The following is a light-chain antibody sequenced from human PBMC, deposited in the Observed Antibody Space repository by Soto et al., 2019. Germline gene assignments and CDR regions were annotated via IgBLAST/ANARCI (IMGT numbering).Light chain of an antibody. CDR2: DAS. Sequence: VLTQSPARLSLSPGERATLSCRAGQSVSDYLAWYQQKPGQPPRLLFFDASNRATGVPDRFSAGGSGTDFTLLISSLEPEDFAVYYCQQSVNWPPTFGGGTKVEI. CDR3: QQSVNWPPT. V-gene: IGKV3-11*01. J-gene: IGKJ4*01. CDR1: QSVSDY.